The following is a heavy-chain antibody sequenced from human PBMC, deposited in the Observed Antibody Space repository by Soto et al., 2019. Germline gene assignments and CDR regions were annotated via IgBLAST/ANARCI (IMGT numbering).Heavy chain of an antibody. V-gene: IGHV1-18*01. D-gene: IGHD3-10*02. Sequence: QVQLVQSGAEVKKPGASVKVSCKASGYTFTSYGISWVRQAPGQGLEWMAWVTTYNGNTDSAQKFQDRITVTTATSTSTAYMELRSLRSDDTAVYYCVRDVRGGDTFDIWGQGTMVTVSS. CDR2: VTTYNGNT. CDR3: VRDVRGGDTFDI. J-gene: IGHJ3*02. CDR1: GYTFTSYG.